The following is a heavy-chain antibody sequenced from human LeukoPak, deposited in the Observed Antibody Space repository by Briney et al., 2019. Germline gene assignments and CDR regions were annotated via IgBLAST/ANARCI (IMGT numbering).Heavy chain of an antibody. CDR3: AREYSSSWYQNGWYGY. V-gene: IGHV1-2*02. Sequence: ASVKVSCKASGYTFTCYYMHWVRQAPGQGLEWMGWINPNSGGTNYAQKFQGRVTMTRDTSISTAYMELSRLRSDDTAVYYCAREYSSSWYQNGWYGYWGQGTLVTVSS. J-gene: IGHJ4*02. D-gene: IGHD6-13*01. CDR1: GYTFTCYY. CDR2: INPNSGGT.